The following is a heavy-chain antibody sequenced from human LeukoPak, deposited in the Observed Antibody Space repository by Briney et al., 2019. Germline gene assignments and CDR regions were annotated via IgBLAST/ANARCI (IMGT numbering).Heavy chain of an antibody. D-gene: IGHD5-18*01. Sequence: PGGSLRLSCAASGFAVSSNYMSWVRQAPGKGLEWVPVIYSGGSTYYADSVKGRFTISRDNSKNTLYLQMNSLRAEDTAVYYCARLRGYSYGYHFDYWGQGTLVTVSS. J-gene: IGHJ4*02. CDR3: ARLRGYSYGYHFDY. CDR2: IYSGGST. CDR1: GFAVSSNY. V-gene: IGHV3-66*01.